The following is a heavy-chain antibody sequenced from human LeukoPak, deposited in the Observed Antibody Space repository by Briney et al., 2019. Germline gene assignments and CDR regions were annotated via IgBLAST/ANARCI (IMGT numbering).Heavy chain of an antibody. CDR3: ARTSPITIFGVVTFGWFDR. CDR1: GYTFTGYY. CDR2: INPNSGGT. J-gene: IGHJ5*02. V-gene: IGHV1-2*02. Sequence: ASVKVSCKASGYTFTGYYMHWVRQAPGQGLEWMGWINPNSGGTNYAQKFQGRGTMTRDTSISTAYMELSSLRSEDTAVYYCARTSPITIFGVVTFGWFDRWGQGTLVTVS. D-gene: IGHD3-3*01.